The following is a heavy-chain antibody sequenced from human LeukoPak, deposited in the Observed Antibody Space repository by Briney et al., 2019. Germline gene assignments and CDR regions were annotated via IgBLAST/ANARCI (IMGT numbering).Heavy chain of an antibody. CDR1: GGTFSSYA. Sequence: SVKVSCKASGGTFSSYAISWVRQAPGQGLEWMGRIIPILGIANYAQKFQGRVTITADKSTSTAYMELSSLRSEDTAVYYCARAPTGVVVPAAPYYYWGQGTLVTVSS. CDR3: ARAPTGVVVPAAPYYY. V-gene: IGHV1-69*04. J-gene: IGHJ4*02. CDR2: IIPILGIA. D-gene: IGHD2-2*01.